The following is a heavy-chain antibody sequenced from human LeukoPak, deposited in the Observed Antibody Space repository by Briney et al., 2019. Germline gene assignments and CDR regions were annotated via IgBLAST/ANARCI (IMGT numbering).Heavy chain of an antibody. J-gene: IGHJ4*02. V-gene: IGHV1-8*02. CDR2: MSPNSGDT. CDR3: ARAGSGNYYWGLGY. CDR1: GYTFTGYY. D-gene: IGHD1-26*01. Sequence: ASVKVSCKASGYTFTGYYMHWVRQATGQGLEWMGWMSPNSGDTGYAQNFQGRVTVTSNTSISTAYMELSSLRSDDTAVYYCARAGSGNYYWGLGYWGQGTLVTVSS.